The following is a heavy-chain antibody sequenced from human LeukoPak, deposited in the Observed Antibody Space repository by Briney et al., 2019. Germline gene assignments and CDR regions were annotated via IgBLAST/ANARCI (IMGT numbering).Heavy chain of an antibody. CDR3: ARAPSLTYSSSSLGYFDY. D-gene: IGHD6-6*01. Sequence: PSETLFLTCTVSGGSISSHYWSWIRQPPGKGLEWIGYIYYSGSTNYNPSLKSRVTISVDTSKNQFSLKLSSVTAADTAVYYCARAPSLTYSSSSLGYFDYWGQGTLVTVSS. J-gene: IGHJ4*02. V-gene: IGHV4-59*11. CDR1: GGSISSHY. CDR2: IYYSGST.